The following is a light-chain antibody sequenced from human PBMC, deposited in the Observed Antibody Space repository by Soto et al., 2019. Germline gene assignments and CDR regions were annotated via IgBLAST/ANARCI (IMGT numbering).Light chain of an antibody. CDR3: TSYAGSNNRGV. J-gene: IGLJ1*01. CDR1: SSDVGGYNY. CDR2: EVS. Sequence: QSALTQPPSASGSPGQSVTISCTGTSSDVGGYNYISWYQHHPGKAPKLMIYEVSQRPSGVPDRFSGSKSGNTASLTVSGFQAEDEADYYCTSYAGSNNRGVFGSGTKVTVL. V-gene: IGLV2-8*01.